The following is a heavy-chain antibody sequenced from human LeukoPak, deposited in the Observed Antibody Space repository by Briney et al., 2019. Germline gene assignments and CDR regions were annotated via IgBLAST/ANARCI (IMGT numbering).Heavy chain of an antibody. CDR2: IYSGGST. CDR3: ARTYSSSWRGDAFDI. V-gene: IGHV3-53*01. Sequence: GGSLRLSCAASGFTVSSNYMSWVRQAPGKGLEWVSVIYSGGSTYYADSVKGRFTISRDNSKNTLYLQMNSLRAEDTAVYYCARTYSSSWRGDAFDIWGQGTMVTVSS. D-gene: IGHD6-13*01. J-gene: IGHJ3*02. CDR1: GFTVSSNY.